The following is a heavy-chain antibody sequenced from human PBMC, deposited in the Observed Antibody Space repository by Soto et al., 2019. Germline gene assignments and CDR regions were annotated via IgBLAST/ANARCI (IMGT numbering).Heavy chain of an antibody. CDR3: SRDYYDFRSGYHVPPPIDY. V-gene: IGHV1-18*01. D-gene: IGHD3-3*01. CDR2: ISAYNGNT. J-gene: IGHJ4*02. Sequence: ASVKVSCKASGYTFTNYGISWVRQAPGQGLEWMGWISAYNGNTNYAQKLQGRLTMTTDTSTSTAYMELRSLRSDDTAVYYCSRDYYDFRSGYHVPPPIDYWGQGTLVTVSS. CDR1: GYTFTNYG.